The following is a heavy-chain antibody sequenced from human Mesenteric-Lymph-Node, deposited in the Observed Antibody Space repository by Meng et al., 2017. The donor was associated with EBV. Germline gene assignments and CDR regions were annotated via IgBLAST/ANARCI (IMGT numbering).Heavy chain of an antibody. CDR2: INDDETIT. Sequence: EGELVESGGGLVQPGGSLRLSCAASGFTFSSYWMHWVRQPPGKGLVWVSRINDDETITTYADSVKGRLTISRDNTKNTLYLQMNSLKVEDTAVYYCARVAAAGANFDYWGRGTLVTVSS. CDR1: GFTFSSYW. V-gene: IGHV3-74*01. J-gene: IGHJ4*02. CDR3: ARVAAAGANFDY. D-gene: IGHD6-13*01.